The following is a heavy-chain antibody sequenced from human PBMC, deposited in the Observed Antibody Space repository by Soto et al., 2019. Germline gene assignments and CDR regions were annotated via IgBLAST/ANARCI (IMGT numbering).Heavy chain of an antibody. CDR2: IYYSGST. CDR1: GGSISSYY. CDR3: ARLSIEGYRGLLYFDY. D-gene: IGHD5-12*01. Sequence: PSETLSLTCTVSGGSISSYYWSWIRQPPGKGLEWIGYIYYSGSTNYNPSLKSRVTISVDTSKNQFSLKLSSVTAADTAVYFCARLSIEGYRGLLYFDYWGQGTLVTVS. V-gene: IGHV4-59*01. J-gene: IGHJ4*02.